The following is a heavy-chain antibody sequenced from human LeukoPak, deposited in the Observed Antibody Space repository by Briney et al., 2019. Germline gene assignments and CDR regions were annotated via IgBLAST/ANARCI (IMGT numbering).Heavy chain of an antibody. Sequence: GRSLRLSCAASGFTFSTYGMNWVRQAPGKGLEWISYIGTTSSTIYYADSVKGRFIISRDNAKNSLYLQMNSLRDEDTAVYYCARHDYGGNSGDSWGQGTLVTVSS. CDR1: GFTFSTYG. V-gene: IGHV3-48*02. CDR3: ARHDYGGNSGDS. J-gene: IGHJ4*02. CDR2: IGTTSSTI. D-gene: IGHD4-23*01.